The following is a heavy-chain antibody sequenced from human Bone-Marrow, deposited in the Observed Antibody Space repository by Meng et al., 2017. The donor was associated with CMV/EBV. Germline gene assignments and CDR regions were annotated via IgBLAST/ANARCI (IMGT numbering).Heavy chain of an antibody. V-gene: IGHV3-21*01. CDR1: GFTFSSYS. CDR2: ISSSSSYI. J-gene: IGHJ4*02. D-gene: IGHD6-19*01. CDR3: ARDLAVGSFDY. Sequence: GGSLRLSCAAPGFTFSSYSMNWVRQAPGKGLEWVSSISSSSSYIYYADSVKGRFTISRDNAKNSLYLQMNSLRAEDTAVYYCARDLAVGSFDYWGQGTLVTVSS.